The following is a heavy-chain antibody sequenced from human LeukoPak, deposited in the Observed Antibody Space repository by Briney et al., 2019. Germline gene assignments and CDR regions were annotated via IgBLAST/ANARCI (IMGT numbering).Heavy chain of an antibody. V-gene: IGHV1-18*01. CDR3: ARDGTGGATAGFDH. CDR1: GDSLSKHG. J-gene: IGHJ4*02. CDR2: ISAYNGDT. D-gene: IGHD1-26*01. Sequence: ASVKVSCKASGDSLSKHGISWVRQAPGQGLEWMGWISAYNGDTNYAQKVQGRVTMTTDTSTSTAYMELRSLRSDDTAVYYCARDGTGGATAGFDHWGQGTLVTVSS.